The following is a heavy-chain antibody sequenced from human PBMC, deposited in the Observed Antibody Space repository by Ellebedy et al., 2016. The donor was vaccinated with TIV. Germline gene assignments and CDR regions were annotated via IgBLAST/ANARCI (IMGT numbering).Heavy chain of an antibody. D-gene: IGHD1-1*01. CDR1: GFSFTNYW. J-gene: IGHJ4*02. Sequence: GESLKISCEASGFSFTNYWIGWVRQMPGKGLEWMGIIYPTDSDTRYSPSFPGQVTISADKSISTAYLQWNSLKASDTAMFYCARPSDWNDGYFHYWGQGTLVTVSS. CDR3: ARPSDWNDGYFHY. V-gene: IGHV5-51*01. CDR2: IYPTDSDT.